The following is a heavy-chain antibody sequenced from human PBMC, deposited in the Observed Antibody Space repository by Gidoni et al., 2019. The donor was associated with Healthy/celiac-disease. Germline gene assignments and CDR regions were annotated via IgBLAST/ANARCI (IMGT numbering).Heavy chain of an antibody. V-gene: IGHV1-69*04. J-gene: IGHJ5*02. CDR2: IIPILGIA. CDR1: CGTFRSYA. CDR3: AGASGYDFWSGYQEYNWFDP. D-gene: IGHD3-3*01. Sequence: QVQLVQSGAEVKKSGSSVKVSCMASCGTFRSYAISWVRQATGQGLEWMGRIIPILGIANYAQKFQGRVTITADKSTSTAYMELSSLRSEDTAVYYCAGASGYDFWSGYQEYNWFDPWGQGTLVTVSS.